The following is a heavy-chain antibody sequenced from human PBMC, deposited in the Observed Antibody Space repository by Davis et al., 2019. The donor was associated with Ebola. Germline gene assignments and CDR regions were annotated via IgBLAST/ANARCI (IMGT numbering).Heavy chain of an antibody. J-gene: IGHJ3*02. V-gene: IGHV3-72*01. Sequence: PAGSLTLSWALSGLTLSYNYMDWVRQPPGKWMEWVGRTRHKANSYTTEYAASVKGRFTIPRDDSKNSLYLQMNRLKTEDTAVYYCARGLYGSSGYYYPMDFDIWGQGTMVTVSS. D-gene: IGHD3-22*01. CDR2: TRHKANSYTT. CDR1: GLTLSYNY. CDR3: ARGLYGSSGYYYPMDFDI.